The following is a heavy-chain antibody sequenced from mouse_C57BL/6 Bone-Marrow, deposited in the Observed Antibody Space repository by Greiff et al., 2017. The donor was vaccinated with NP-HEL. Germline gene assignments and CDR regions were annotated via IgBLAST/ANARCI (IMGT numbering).Heavy chain of an antibody. CDR1: GYTFTSYW. Sequence: QVQLKQPGAELVKPGASVKLSCKASGYTFTSYWMHWVKQRPGRGLEWIGRIDPNSGGTKYNEKFKSKATLTVDKPSSTAYMQLSSLTSEDSAVYYCTRWYYRHLYAMDYWGQGTSVTVSS. D-gene: IGHD2-12*01. CDR2: IDPNSGGT. J-gene: IGHJ4*01. CDR3: TRWYYRHLYAMDY. V-gene: IGHV1-72*01.